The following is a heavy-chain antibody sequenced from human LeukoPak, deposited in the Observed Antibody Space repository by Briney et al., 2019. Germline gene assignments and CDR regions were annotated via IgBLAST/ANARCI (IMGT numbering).Heavy chain of an antibody. Sequence: PGGSLRLSCAASGFTFSSYAMSWVRQAPGKGLEWVSAISGSGGSTYYADSVKGRFTISRDNSKNTLYLQMNSLRAEDTAVYYCARGGGSRPYRNYGMDVWGQGTTVTVSS. V-gene: IGHV3-23*01. CDR1: GFTFSSYA. D-gene: IGHD3-16*02. CDR3: ARGGGSRPYRNYGMDV. CDR2: ISGSGGST. J-gene: IGHJ6*02.